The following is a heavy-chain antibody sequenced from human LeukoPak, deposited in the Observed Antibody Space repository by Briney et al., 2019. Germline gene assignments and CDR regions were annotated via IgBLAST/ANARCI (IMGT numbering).Heavy chain of an antibody. D-gene: IGHD4-17*01. CDR3: ARVDYGDYSIDFDY. V-gene: IGHV4-34*01. CDR1: GGSFSGYY. J-gene: IGHJ4*02. CDR2: INHSGST. Sequence: PSETLSLTCAVYGGSFSGYYWSWIRQPPGKGLEWIGEINHSGSTNYNPSLKSRVTMSVDTSKNQFSLKVNSMTAADTAVYYCARVDYGDYSIDFDYWGQGTLVAVSS.